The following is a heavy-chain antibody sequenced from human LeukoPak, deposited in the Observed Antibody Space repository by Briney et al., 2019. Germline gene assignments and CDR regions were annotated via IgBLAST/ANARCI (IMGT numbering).Heavy chain of an antibody. D-gene: IGHD1-26*01. CDR3: ATLLPGV. Sequence: GGSLRLSCVASGFTISNYWMHWVCQALGKGLVWVSRINSDGSITTYADSVKGRFTISRDNAKNTMYLQMNSLRDEDTAVYYCATLLPGVWGQGTLITVSS. J-gene: IGHJ4*02. CDR1: GFTISNYW. V-gene: IGHV3-74*01. CDR2: INSDGSIT.